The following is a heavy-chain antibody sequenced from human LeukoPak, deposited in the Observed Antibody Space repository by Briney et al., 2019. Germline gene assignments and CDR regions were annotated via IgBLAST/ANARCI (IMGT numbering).Heavy chain of an antibody. CDR3: TRGSQDYGDSRSYCYYGIDV. Sequence: GGSLRLSCTASGFTFGDYAMSWVRQAPGKGLEWVCFIIRKAYGGTTAYAVSVKGRFSIARDDSKSTAYLQMNSLKTEDTAVYYCTRGSQDYGDSRSYCYYGIDVWGKGTTVTVSS. CDR2: IIRKAYGGTT. V-gene: IGHV3-49*04. CDR1: GFTFGDYA. J-gene: IGHJ6*04. D-gene: IGHD4-17*01.